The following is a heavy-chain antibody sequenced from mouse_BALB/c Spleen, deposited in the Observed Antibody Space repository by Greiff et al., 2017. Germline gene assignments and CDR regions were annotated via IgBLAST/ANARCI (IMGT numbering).Heavy chain of an antibody. CDR2: ISSGSSTI. CDR3: ARGSSYAMDY. V-gene: IGHV5-17*02. CDR1: GFTFSSFG. Sequence: EVQLVESGGGLVQPGGSRKLSCAASGFTFSSFGMHWVRQAPEKGLEWVAYISSGSSTIYYADTVKGRFTISRDKPKNTLFLQMTSLRSEDTAMYYCARGSSYAMDYWGQGTSVTVSS. D-gene: IGHD1-1*01. J-gene: IGHJ4*01.